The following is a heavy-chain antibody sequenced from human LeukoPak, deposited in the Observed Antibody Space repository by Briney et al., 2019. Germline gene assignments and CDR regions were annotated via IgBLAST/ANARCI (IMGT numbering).Heavy chain of an antibody. CDR1: GFTFNTAW. Sequence: GGSLRLSCAVSGFTFNTAWMSRVRQAPGKGLEYMGRIKSKTDGGTTYYAAPVKGRFTISRDDSKHTLYLQITDLTTEAAAIYYCTAALRTRGPGNLVTVSS. V-gene: IGHV3-15*01. CDR3: TAALRT. J-gene: IGHJ1*01. D-gene: IGHD3-16*01. CDR2: IKSKTDGGTT.